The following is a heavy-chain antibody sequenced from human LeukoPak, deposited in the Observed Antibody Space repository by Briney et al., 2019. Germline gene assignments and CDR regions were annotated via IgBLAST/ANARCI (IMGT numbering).Heavy chain of an antibody. CDR3: AKDFGTGVEHLVRDYYYGRDV. CDR1: GFTFDDYA. CDR2: ISWNSGST. Sequence: GRSLRLSCAASGFTFDDYAMHCVRHAPGKGLEWVSGISWNSGSTGYADSVKGGFTTSRDNAKDYLYLQMNSLRAEDTALYYCAKDFGTGVEHLVRDYYYGRDVWGQGTTVTVSS. D-gene: IGHD6-13*01. J-gene: IGHJ6*02. V-gene: IGHV3-9*01.